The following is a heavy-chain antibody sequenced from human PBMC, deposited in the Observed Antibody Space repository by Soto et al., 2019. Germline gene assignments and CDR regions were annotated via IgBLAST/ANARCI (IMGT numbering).Heavy chain of an antibody. CDR1: GYTFTSYY. J-gene: IGHJ6*04. V-gene: IGHV1-46*01. Sequence: ASVKVSCKASGYTFTSYYMHWVRQAPGQGLEWMGIINPSGGSTSYAQKFQGRVTMTRDTSTSTVYMELSSLRSEDTAVYYCAREPPTAHWNGLYYGMDVWGKGTMVTSPQ. D-gene: IGHD1-1*01. CDR3: AREPPTAHWNGLYYGMDV. CDR2: INPSGGST.